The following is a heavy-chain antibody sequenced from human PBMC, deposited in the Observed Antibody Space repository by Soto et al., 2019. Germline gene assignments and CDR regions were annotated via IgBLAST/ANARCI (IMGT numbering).Heavy chain of an antibody. J-gene: IGHJ6*02. D-gene: IGHD2-2*01. CDR2: IYHSGST. CDR3: ARDRRGYQLLSNSYYYYGMDV. Sequence: SETLSLTCAVSGGSISSSNWWSWVRQPPGKGLEWIGEIYHSGSTNYNPSLKSRVTISVDKSKNQFSLKLSSVTAADTAVYYCARDRRGYQLLSNSYYYYGMDVWGQGTTVTVSS. CDR1: GGSISSSNW. V-gene: IGHV4-4*02.